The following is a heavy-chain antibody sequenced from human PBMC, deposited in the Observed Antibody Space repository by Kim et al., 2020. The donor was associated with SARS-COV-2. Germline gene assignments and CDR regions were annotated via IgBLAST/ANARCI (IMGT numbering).Heavy chain of an antibody. Sequence: ASVKVSCKASGYTFTSYAMNWVRQAPGQGLEWMGMLNPSGGSPAYAQIFQGRVTMTRDTSTTTLYMELSSLTSEDTAVYYCARSVLIAGAGWGLDYWGPGTLVTVSS. CDR2: LNPSGGSP. D-gene: IGHD6-13*01. V-gene: IGHV1-46*01. CDR3: ARSVLIAGAGWGLDY. J-gene: IGHJ4*02. CDR1: GYTFTSYA.